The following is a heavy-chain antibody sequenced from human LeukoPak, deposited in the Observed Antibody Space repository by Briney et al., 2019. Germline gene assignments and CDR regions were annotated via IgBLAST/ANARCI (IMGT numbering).Heavy chain of an antibody. D-gene: IGHD6-13*01. V-gene: IGHV1-69*13. J-gene: IGHJ5*02. CDR2: IIPIFGTA. CDR3: ARDIGAAAGTGSNP. CDR1: GYTFTSYG. Sequence: ASVKVSCKASGYTFTSYGISWVRQAPGQGLEWMGGIIPIFGTANYAQKFQGRVTITADESTSTAYMELSSLRSEDTAVYYCARDIGAAAGTGSNPWGQGTLVTVSS.